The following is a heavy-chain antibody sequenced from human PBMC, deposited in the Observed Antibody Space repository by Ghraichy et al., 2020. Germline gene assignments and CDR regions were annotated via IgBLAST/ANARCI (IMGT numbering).Heavy chain of an antibody. CDR1: GGSISSSTYF. V-gene: IGHV4-39*01. D-gene: IGHD6-13*01. Sequence: SETLSLTCTVSGGSISSSTYFWAWIRQPPGKGLEWIGSIYNTENTHYNPSLKSRVTISADTSKNQFSLKLSSVTAADTAVYYCARPYSSSRNWFDPWGPGTLVTVSS. CDR2: IYNTENT. CDR3: ARPYSSSRNWFDP. J-gene: IGHJ5*02.